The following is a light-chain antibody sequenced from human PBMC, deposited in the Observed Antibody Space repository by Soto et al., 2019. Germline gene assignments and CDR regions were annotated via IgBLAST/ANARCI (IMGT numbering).Light chain of an antibody. V-gene: IGKV1-8*01. CDR2: AAS. CDR1: QGISSY. CDR3: QQYYSYPWT. Sequence: AIRMTQSPSSFSASTGDRVTITCRASQGISSYLAWYQQKPGKAPKLLIYAASTLQSGLPSRFSGSGSGTDFPLTLSCLQSEDFATYYCQQYYSYPWTFGQRTKVEIK. J-gene: IGKJ1*01.